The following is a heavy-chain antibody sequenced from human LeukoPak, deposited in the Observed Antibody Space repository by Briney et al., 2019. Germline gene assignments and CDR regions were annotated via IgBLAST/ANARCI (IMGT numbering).Heavy chain of an antibody. CDR1: GGSFSGYY. Sequence: PSETLSLTCAVYGGSFSGYYWSWIRQPPGKGLEWIGEINHSGSTNYNPSLKSRVAISVDTSKNQFSLKLSSVTAADTAVYYCARLSPEYYDSSGYRGTYYYGMDVWGQGTTVTVSS. V-gene: IGHV4-34*01. J-gene: IGHJ6*02. D-gene: IGHD3-22*01. CDR3: ARLSPEYYDSSGYRGTYYYGMDV. CDR2: INHSGST.